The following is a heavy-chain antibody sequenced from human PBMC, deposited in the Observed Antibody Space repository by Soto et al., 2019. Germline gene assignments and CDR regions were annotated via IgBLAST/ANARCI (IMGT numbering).Heavy chain of an antibody. CDR2: ISYDGSNK. Sequence: GGSLRLSCAASGFTFSSYAMHWVRQAPGKGLEWVAVISYDGSNKYYADSVKGRFTISRDNFKNTLYLQMNSLRAEDTAVYYCARAYEGDYFDYWGQGTLVTVSS. CDR3: ARAYEGDYFDY. CDR1: GFTFSSYA. V-gene: IGHV3-30-3*01. J-gene: IGHJ4*02. D-gene: IGHD3-16*01.